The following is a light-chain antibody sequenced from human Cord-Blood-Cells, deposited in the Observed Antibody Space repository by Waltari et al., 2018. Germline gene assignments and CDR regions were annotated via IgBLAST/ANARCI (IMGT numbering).Light chain of an antibody. CDR1: QSISSY. J-gene: IGKJ3*01. CDR3: QQSYSTPRIT. Sequence: DIQMTQSPSSLSASVGDRVTITCRASQSISSYLNWYQQKPGKAPKLLIYAASSLQSGVPSRFSVSGSGTDFTLTISSLQPEDFATYYCQQSYSTPRITFGPGTKVDIK. V-gene: IGKV1-39*01. CDR2: AAS.